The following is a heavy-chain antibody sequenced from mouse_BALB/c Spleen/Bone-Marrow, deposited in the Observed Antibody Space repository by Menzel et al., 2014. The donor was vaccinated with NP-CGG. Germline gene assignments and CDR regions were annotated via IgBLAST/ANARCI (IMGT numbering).Heavy chain of an antibody. Sequence: DVKLVESGGGLVKPGGSLKLSCAASGFTFSSYAMSWVRQTPEKRLEWVASISSGGSTYYPDSVKGRFTISRDNARNILYLQMSSLRSEDTAMYYCAREGGTTAHYYAMDYWGQGTSVTVSS. CDR3: AREGGTTAHYYAMDY. J-gene: IGHJ4*01. CDR1: GFTFSSYA. D-gene: IGHD1-2*01. V-gene: IGHV5-6-5*01. CDR2: ISSGGST.